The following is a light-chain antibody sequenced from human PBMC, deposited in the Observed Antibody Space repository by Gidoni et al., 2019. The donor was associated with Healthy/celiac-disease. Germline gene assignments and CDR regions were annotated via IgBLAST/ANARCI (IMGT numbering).Light chain of an antibody. J-gene: IGKJ4*01. CDR1: QSISSY. Sequence: GDRVTITCRASQSISSYLNWYQQKPGKAPKLLIYAASSLQSGVPSRFSGSGSGTDFTLTISSLQPEDFATYYFQQSYSTPPLTFGGGTKVEIK. V-gene: IGKV1-39*01. CDR3: QQSYSTPPLT. CDR2: AAS.